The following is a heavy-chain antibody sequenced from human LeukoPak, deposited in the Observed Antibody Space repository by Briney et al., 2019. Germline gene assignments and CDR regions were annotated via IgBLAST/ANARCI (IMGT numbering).Heavy chain of an antibody. V-gene: IGHV3-7*04. Sequence: GGSLRLSCAASGFTFTTYWMMWVRQAPGKGLEWVAKIKQDGSEEYYVDSVRGRFTISRDNAKNSVYLQMNGLRAEDTAIYYCTRVGYIDEGIDYWGQGTLVTVSS. D-gene: IGHD5-24*01. CDR3: TRVGYIDEGIDY. CDR2: IKQDGSEE. J-gene: IGHJ4*02. CDR1: GFTFTTYW.